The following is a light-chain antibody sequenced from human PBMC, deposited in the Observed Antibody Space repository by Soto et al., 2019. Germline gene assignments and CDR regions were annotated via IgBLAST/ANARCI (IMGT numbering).Light chain of an antibody. J-gene: IGKJ3*01. CDR1: QSVLFSTNNKNF. CDR2: WAS. V-gene: IGKV4-1*01. CDR3: NPYTTLSNRV. Sequence: DIVMTQSPDSLAVSLGERATVNCKSSQSVLFSTNNKNFLAWYQQKPGQPPKLLLYWASTRESGVPDRFSGSGSGTDFTLTINSLQAEDVALYYCNPYTTLSNRVFGTGT.